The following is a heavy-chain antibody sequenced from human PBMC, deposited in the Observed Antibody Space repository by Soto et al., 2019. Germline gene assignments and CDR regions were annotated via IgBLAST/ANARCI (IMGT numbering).Heavy chain of an antibody. Sequence: GGSLRLSCAASGFAFSDYYMSWIRQAPGKGLEWVSYISSSSSYTNYADSVKGRFTISRDNAKNSLYLQMNSLRAEDTAVYYCARTPDCTNGVCSAGFDYWGQGTLVTVSS. J-gene: IGHJ4*02. V-gene: IGHV3-11*06. CDR1: GFAFSDYY. CDR3: ARTPDCTNGVCSAGFDY. D-gene: IGHD2-8*01. CDR2: ISSSSSYT.